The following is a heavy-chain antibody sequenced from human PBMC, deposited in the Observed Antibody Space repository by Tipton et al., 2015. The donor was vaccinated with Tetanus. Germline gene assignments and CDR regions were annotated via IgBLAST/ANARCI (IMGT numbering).Heavy chain of an antibody. Sequence: SLRLSCAASGFTFSDSGMHWVRQAPGKGLEWVAVISYDGNYQSYAESVKGRFTISRDNSKSPLFLQMNGLRAEDTAVYYCIYSITRSAIDYWGQGSLITVSS. D-gene: IGHD2-21*01. CDR1: GFTFSDSG. J-gene: IGHJ4*02. V-gene: IGHV3-30*03. CDR3: IYSITRSAIDY. CDR2: ISYDGNYQ.